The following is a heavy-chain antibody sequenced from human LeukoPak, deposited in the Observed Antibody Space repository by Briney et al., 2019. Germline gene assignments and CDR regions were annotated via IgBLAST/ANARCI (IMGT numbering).Heavy chain of an antibody. CDR2: ITGSGTNR. Sequence: GASLSLSCVASGFTFSNYAMSWVRQAPGKGLEWVSAITGSGTNRYYADSLKGRFTTSRDNSKNTVFLQMNSLRHGDTAIYYCVIWGDYDVLTGYYVPDYWGQGTLVTVAS. CDR1: GFTFSNYA. J-gene: IGHJ4*02. D-gene: IGHD3-9*01. V-gene: IGHV3-23*01. CDR3: VIWGDYDVLTGYYVPDY.